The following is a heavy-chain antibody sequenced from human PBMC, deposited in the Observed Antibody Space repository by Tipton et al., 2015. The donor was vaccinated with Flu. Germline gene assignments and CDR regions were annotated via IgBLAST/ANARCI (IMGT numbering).Heavy chain of an antibody. V-gene: IGHV1-46*01. CDR2: IKSSDGTT. J-gene: IGHJ4*02. CDR3: AREGYFGSSGYSLRFCDY. D-gene: IGHD3-22*01. CDR1: GYTFASYY. Sequence: QLVQSGAEVKKPGASVRLSCKASGYTFASYYVHWVRQAPGQGLEWMGIIKSSDGTTSYTQKFPGRVTITRDTSTSTVYMELSSLSSEDTATYYCAREGYFGSSGYSLRFCDYWGQGTLVAVSS.